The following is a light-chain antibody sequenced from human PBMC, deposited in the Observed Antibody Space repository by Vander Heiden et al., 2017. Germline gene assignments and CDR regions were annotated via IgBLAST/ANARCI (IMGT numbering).Light chain of an antibody. V-gene: IGLV3-9*01. CDR3: QLWDSTTVL. CDR1: NIESKY. CDR2: RDS. Sequence: SYDLTQPFSVSVALGQTATITCGGDNIESKYVHWYQQKPGQAPVLVICRDSTRPSGIPERFSGSSSGNTATLTISRAQAGDEAVYYCQLWDSTTVLLGGGTEVTVL. J-gene: IGLJ2*01.